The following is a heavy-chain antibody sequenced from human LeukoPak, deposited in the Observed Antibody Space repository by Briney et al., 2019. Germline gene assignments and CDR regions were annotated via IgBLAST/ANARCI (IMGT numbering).Heavy chain of an antibody. D-gene: IGHD3-22*01. Sequence: VASVKVSCRSSGGTFSSCAISWVRQPPGQGLEWMGGIISMFGRAKYAQKLQGRVTLTADVSTCTAYMALSSLRCEDTAVYYCARGGDYYDSSGYYSWWFDPWGQGTLVTVSS. J-gene: IGHJ5*02. V-gene: IGHV1-69*13. CDR1: GGTFSSCA. CDR2: IISMFGRA. CDR3: ARGGDYYDSSGYYSWWFDP.